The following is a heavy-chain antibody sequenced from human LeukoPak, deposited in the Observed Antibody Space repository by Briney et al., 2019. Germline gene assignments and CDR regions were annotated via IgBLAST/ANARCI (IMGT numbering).Heavy chain of an antibody. V-gene: IGHV4-39*01. J-gene: IGHJ3*02. CDR3: AGLMRVDAFVI. CDR2: IYYSRST. CDR1: GDSISSSSYH. Sequence: SETLSLTCTVSGDSISSSSYHWGWIPQPPGRGLEWFGSIYYSRSTYYNPSLKSRLTIPVDTSKTQFSLKLRSVTAADTAVYYCAGLMRVDAFVIWGQGTMVTVSS.